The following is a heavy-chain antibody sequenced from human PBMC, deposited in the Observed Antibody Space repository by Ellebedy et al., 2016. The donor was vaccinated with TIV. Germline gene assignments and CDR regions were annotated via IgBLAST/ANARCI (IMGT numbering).Heavy chain of an antibody. CDR3: AHHYSSSWYPVY. CDR2: IYWDDDK. V-gene: IGHV2-5*08. Sequence: SGPTLVKPTQTLTLTCTFSGFSLSTSGMCVNWIRQPPGKALEWLALIYWDDDKRYSPSLKSRLTITKDTSKNQVVLTMTNMDPVDTVTYYCAHHYSSSWYPVYWGQGTLVTVSS. D-gene: IGHD6-13*01. CDR1: GFSLSTSGMC. J-gene: IGHJ4*02.